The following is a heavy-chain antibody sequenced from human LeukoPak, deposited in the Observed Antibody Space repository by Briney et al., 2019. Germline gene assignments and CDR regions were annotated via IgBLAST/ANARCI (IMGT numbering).Heavy chain of an antibody. CDR1: GYTFTSYD. CDR3: ARRPSKYYAILTGYYGSEFDY. J-gene: IGHJ4*02. CDR2: MNPNSGNT. D-gene: IGHD3-9*01. V-gene: IGHV1-8*02. Sequence: GASVKVSCKASGYTFTSYDINWVRQATGQGLEWMGWMNPNSGNTGYAQKFQGRVTMTRNTSISTAYMELSSLRSEDTAVYYCARRPSKYYAILTGYYGSEFDYWGQGTLVTVSS.